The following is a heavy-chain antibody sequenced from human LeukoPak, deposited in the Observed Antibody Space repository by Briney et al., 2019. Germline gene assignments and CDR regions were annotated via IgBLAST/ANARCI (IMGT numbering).Heavy chain of an antibody. J-gene: IGHJ3*02. CDR1: GGSISSGGYS. V-gene: IGHV4-30-2*01. Sequence: SQTLSLTCAVSGGSISSGGYSWSWIRQPPGKGLEWIGYIYHSGSTYYNPSLKSRVTISVDRSKNQFSLKLSSVTAADTAVYYCARGNGAFDIWGQGIMVTVSS. CDR3: ARGNGAFDI. D-gene: IGHD2-8*01. CDR2: IYHSGST.